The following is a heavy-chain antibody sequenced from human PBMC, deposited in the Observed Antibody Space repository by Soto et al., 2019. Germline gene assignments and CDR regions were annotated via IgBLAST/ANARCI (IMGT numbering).Heavy chain of an antibody. J-gene: IGHJ6*02. V-gene: IGHV3-30-3*01. CDR2: ISYDGSNK. Sequence: GGSLRLSCAASGFTFSSYAMHWVRQAPGKGLEWVAVISYDGSNKYYADSVKGRFTISRDNSKNTLYLQMNSLRAEDTAVYYCARDPSNFWSGFFFSDYYYGMDVWGQGTTVTVSS. D-gene: IGHD3-3*01. CDR1: GFTFSSYA. CDR3: ARDPSNFWSGFFFSDYYYGMDV.